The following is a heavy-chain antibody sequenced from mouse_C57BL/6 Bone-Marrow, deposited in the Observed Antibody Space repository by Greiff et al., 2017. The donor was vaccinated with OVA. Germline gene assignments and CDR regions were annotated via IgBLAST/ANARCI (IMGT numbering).Heavy chain of an antibody. Sequence: EVQRVEFEGGLVQPGSSMKLSCTASGFTFSDYYMAWVRQVPEKGLEWVANINYDGSSTYYLDSLKSRFIISRDNAKNILYLQMSSLKSEDTATYYCARGGWDWYFDVWGTGTTVTVSS. CDR1: GFTFSDYY. V-gene: IGHV5-16*01. D-gene: IGHD3-3*01. CDR3: ARGGWDWYFDV. J-gene: IGHJ1*03. CDR2: INYDGSST.